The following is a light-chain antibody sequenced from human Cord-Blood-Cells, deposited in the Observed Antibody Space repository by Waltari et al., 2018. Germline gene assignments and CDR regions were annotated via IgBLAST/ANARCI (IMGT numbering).Light chain of an antibody. CDR3: QQYNNWPLN. V-gene: IGKV3-15*01. J-gene: IGKJ4*01. Sequence: EIVMKQSPDTLSVSPGATATLSCRASQSVSSNLAWYQQKPGQAPRLLIYGASTRATGTPARFSGSGSGKEFTLTISSLQSEDFAVYCCQQYNNWPLNFGGGTKVEIK. CDR1: QSVSSN. CDR2: GAS.